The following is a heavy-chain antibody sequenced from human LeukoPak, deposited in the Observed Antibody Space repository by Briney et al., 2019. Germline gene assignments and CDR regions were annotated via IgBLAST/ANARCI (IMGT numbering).Heavy chain of an antibody. Sequence: FSEASGGTFTHYAISWVRQAPGQGLEWMGGIIPGLGTANYAQKFQDRVMITADKSTTTAYMELSRLTSEDTAVYYCARGEEMAGNLYYYGMDVWGKGTTVNVAS. CDR1: GGTFTHYA. J-gene: IGHJ6*04. CDR3: ARGEEMAGNLYYYGMDV. V-gene: IGHV1-69*06. CDR2: IIPGLGTA. D-gene: IGHD6-19*01.